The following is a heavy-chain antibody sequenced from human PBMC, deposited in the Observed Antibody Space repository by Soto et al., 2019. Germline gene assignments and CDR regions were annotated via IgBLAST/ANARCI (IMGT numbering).Heavy chain of an antibody. CDR2: INHSGST. Sequence: SETLSLTCAVYGGSFSGYYWSWIRQPPGKGLEWIGEINHSGSTNYNPSLKSRVTISVDTSKNQFSLKLSSVTAADTAVYYCARYSSSWYVRYWYFDLWGRGTLVTVSS. CDR1: GGSFSGYY. CDR3: ARYSSSWYVRYWYFDL. D-gene: IGHD6-13*01. V-gene: IGHV4-34*01. J-gene: IGHJ2*01.